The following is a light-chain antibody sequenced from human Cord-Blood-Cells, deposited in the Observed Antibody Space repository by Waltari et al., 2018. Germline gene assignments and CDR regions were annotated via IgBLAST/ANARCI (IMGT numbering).Light chain of an antibody. CDR2: QDS. Sequence: SYELTQPPSVSVSPGQTASITCSGDNLGDKYACWYQQKPGQSPVLVIYQDSKRPSGIPDRFSGSNSGNTATLTISGTQAMDETDYYCQAWDSSTGVVFGGGTKLTVL. CDR3: QAWDSSTGVV. CDR1: NLGDKY. V-gene: IGLV3-1*01. J-gene: IGLJ2*01.